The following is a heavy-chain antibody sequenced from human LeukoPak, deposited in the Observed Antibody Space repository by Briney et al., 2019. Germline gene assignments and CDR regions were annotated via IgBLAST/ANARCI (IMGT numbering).Heavy chain of an antibody. J-gene: IGHJ4*02. D-gene: IGHD6-6*01. V-gene: IGHV3-23*01. CDR2: ISISGENT. CDR1: GFTFSSYA. Sequence: GGSLRLSCAASGFTFSSYAMSWVRQAPGKGLEWVSAISISGENTYYADSVKGRFTISRDTSRNTLYLQMHSLRAEDTAVYYCARLISTSSSRFSDYWGQGALVTVSS. CDR3: ARLISTSSSRFSDY.